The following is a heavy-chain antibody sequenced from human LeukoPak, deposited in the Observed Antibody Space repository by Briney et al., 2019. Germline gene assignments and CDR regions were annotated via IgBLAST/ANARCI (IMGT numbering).Heavy chain of an antibody. J-gene: IGHJ4*02. CDR1: GGSISSYY. Sequence: PSETLSLTCTVSGGSISSYYCSWIRQPAGKGLEWIGRIYTSGSTNYNPSLKSRVTMSVDTSKNQFSLKLSSVTAADTAVYYCAKESVFGVVEDYWGQGTLVTVSS. CDR3: AKESVFGVVEDY. CDR2: IYTSGST. D-gene: IGHD3-3*01. V-gene: IGHV4-4*07.